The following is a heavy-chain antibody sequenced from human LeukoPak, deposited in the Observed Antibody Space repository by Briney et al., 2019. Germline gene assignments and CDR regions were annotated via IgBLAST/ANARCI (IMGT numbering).Heavy chain of an antibody. J-gene: IGHJ4*02. D-gene: IGHD4-17*01. CDR2: INYSGRT. CDR3: ARTGGGSGDYRPPLCDY. Sequence: KASETLSLTCTVSGGSISSSSDYWGWIRQPPGKGLEWIVNINYSGRTYYNPSLKSRVTISVDTSKNQFSLKLSSVTAAGTAVYYCARTGGGSGDYRPPLCDYWGQGTLVTVSS. V-gene: IGHV4-39*01. CDR1: GGSISSSSDY.